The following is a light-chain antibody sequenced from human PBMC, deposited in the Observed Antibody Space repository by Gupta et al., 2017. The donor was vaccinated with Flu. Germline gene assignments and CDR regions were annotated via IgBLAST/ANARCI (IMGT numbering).Light chain of an antibody. CDR3: QSPDSSGTYYV. CDR2: KDT. J-gene: IGLJ1*01. CDR1: ALSKQY. V-gene: IGLV3-25*02. Sequence: SYEVTQPPSMSVSPGQTVRLTCSGDALSKQYSYWYQQKPGQAPVLLIYKDTERPSGIPERFSGSSSGTTVTLTISGIQAEDEADYYCQSPDSSGTYYVFGSGTKVTVL.